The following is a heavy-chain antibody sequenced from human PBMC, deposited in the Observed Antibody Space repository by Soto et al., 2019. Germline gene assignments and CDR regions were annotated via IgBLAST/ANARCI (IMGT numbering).Heavy chain of an antibody. V-gene: IGHV3-48*03. Sequence: GGSLRLSCAASGFTFSSYEMYWVRQALGKGLEWVSYISSSGSTIYYADSVKGRFTISRDNAKNSLYLQMNSLRAEDTAVYYCATFTVVTPGGAFDIWGQGTMVTVSS. CDR3: ATFTVVTPGGAFDI. D-gene: IGHD2-15*01. CDR2: ISSSGSTI. CDR1: GFTFSSYE. J-gene: IGHJ3*02.